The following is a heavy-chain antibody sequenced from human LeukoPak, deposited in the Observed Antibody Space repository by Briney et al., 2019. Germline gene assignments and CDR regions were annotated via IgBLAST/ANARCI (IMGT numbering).Heavy chain of an antibody. Sequence: GESLKISCKGSGYRFTSYWIGWVRQMPGKGLEWMGLIYPDDSDTRYSPSFQGQVPISADKSISTAYLQWSSLKASDTAMYYCAIGGDSTTSCYRCFDYWGQGTLVTVSS. CDR1: GYRFTSYW. CDR2: IYPDDSDT. CDR3: AIGGDSTTSCYRCFDY. D-gene: IGHD2-2*02. V-gene: IGHV5-51*01. J-gene: IGHJ4*02.